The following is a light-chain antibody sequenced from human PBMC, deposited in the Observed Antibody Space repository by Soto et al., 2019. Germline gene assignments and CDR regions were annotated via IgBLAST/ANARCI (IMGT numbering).Light chain of an antibody. J-gene: IGKJ1*01. Sequence: EIVLTQSPGTLSLSPGERATLSCRASQSVSSSYLAWYQQKPGQAPRLLIYGASSMTTGIPDRFSGSGSGTDFTITISSLEHEDVAVYYCQQYGSSPPTFGQGTKVEIK. CDR1: QSVSSSY. V-gene: IGKV3-20*01. CDR3: QQYGSSPPT. CDR2: GAS.